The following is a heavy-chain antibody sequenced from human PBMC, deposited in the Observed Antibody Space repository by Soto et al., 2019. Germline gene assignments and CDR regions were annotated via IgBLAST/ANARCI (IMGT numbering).Heavy chain of an antibody. V-gene: IGHV3-30-3*01. Sequence: LRLSCAASGFTFSSYAMHWVRQAPGKGLEWVAVISYDGSNKYYADSVKGRFTISRDNSKNTLYLQMNSLRAEDTAVYYCARDLSRYDSGGWYPWGQGTPVTVSS. CDR1: GFTFSSYA. CDR2: ISYDGSNK. J-gene: IGHJ5*02. CDR3: ARDLSRYDSGGWYP. D-gene: IGHD6-19*01.